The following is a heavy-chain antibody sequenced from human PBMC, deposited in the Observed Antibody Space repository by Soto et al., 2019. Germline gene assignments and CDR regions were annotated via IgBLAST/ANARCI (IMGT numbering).Heavy chain of an antibody. V-gene: IGHV1-46*01. CDR2: INPSGGAT. D-gene: IGHD2-15*01. CDR3: ARSHCSGGSCYLGAFDI. J-gene: IGHJ3*02. Sequence: ASVQVSWKSSGYTFINFFIHWGRQAPGQGLEWVGIINPSGGATTYPQKFQGRVTMTRDTSTSTVYMDVSSLRFDDTAVYYCARSHCSGGSCYLGAFDIWGQGTMVT. CDR1: GYTFINFF.